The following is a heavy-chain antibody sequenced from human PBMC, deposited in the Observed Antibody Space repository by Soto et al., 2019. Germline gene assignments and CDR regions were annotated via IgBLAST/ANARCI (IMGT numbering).Heavy chain of an antibody. Sequence: QVQLVESGGGVVQPGRSLRLSCAASGFTFSSYGMHWVRQAPGKGLEWVAVISYDGSNKYYADSVKGRFTISRDNSKNKLYLQMNSLRAEDTAVYYCAKDLYSSSWYSYDVGMDVWGQGTTVTVSS. CDR3: AKDLYSSSWYSYDVGMDV. CDR1: GFTFSSYG. J-gene: IGHJ6*02. D-gene: IGHD6-13*01. V-gene: IGHV3-30*18. CDR2: ISYDGSNK.